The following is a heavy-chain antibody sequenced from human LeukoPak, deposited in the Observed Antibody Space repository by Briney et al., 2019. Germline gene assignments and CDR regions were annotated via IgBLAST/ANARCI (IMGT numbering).Heavy chain of an antibody. J-gene: IGHJ6*02. CDR3: AKGKYSNVYDYYYYGMDV. CDR1: GFTFSSYG. V-gene: IGHV3-30*02. Sequence: GGSLRLSCAASGFTFSSYGMHWVRQAPGKGLEWVAVIWYDGSNKYYADSVKGRFTISKDNSKNTLYLQMNSLRAEDTAVYYCAKGKYSNVYDYYYYGMDVWGQGTTVTVSS. D-gene: IGHD4-4*01. CDR2: IWYDGSNK.